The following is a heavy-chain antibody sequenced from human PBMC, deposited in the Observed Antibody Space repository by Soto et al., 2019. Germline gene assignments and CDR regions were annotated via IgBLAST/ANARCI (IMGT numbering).Heavy chain of an antibody. J-gene: IGHJ5*02. D-gene: IGHD1-26*01. Sequence: SVKVSCKASGYTFTNSGISWVRQATGQGLEWMGWMNPNSANTGYAQKFQGRVSMTRDTSINTAYMELSSLRSEDTAIYYCARMATSGNLNWFDHWGQGTLVTVP. CDR2: MNPNSANT. CDR3: ARMATSGNLNWFDH. V-gene: IGHV1-8*01. CDR1: GYTFTNSG.